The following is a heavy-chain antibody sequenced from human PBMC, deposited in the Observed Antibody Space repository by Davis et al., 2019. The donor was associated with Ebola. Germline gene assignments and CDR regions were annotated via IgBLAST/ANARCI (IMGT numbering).Heavy chain of an antibody. CDR2: ISAYNGNT. CDR3: ARASFGYNSGWYADY. D-gene: IGHD6-19*01. V-gene: IGHV1-18*01. CDR1: GYTFSTSG. J-gene: IGHJ4*02. Sequence: AASVKVSCKASGYTFSTSGINWVRQAPGQGLEWMGWISAYNGNTKYSQKFQGRVTITTDTSASTVYLDLTSLRSDDTAVFYCARASFGYNSGWYADYWGPGSLVTVSS.